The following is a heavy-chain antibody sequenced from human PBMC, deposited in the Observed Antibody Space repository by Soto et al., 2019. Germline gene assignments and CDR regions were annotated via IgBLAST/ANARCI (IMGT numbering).Heavy chain of an antibody. D-gene: IGHD1-26*01. CDR3: TRALSGSYDH. CDR1: GYSVSSKSAA. CDR2: TYYRSKWST. V-gene: IGHV6-1*01. J-gene: IGHJ5*02. Sequence: QTLSLTCVISGYSVSSKSAAWNLIRQSPSRGLEWLGRTYYRSKWSTDYAISVKSRITINPDTSNNHFSLQLKSVTPEDTAVYYCTRALSGSYDHWGQGTLVTVSS.